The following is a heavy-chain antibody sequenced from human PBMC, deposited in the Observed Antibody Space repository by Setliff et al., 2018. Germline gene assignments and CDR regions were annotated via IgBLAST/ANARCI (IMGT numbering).Heavy chain of an antibody. J-gene: IGHJ6*02. V-gene: IGHV3-20*04. D-gene: IGHD2-21*01. Sequence: GGSLRLSCAASGFNFKGHGMNWVRQAPGKGLEWVSTTNWDGRSTGYTDSVKGRFTISRDNAKNTLSLQMNTLKAEDTAVYYCTRDIVVFTDIDYYYSGMDVWGQGTAVTVSS. CDR2: TNWDGRST. CDR1: GFNFKGHG. CDR3: TRDIVVFTDIDYYYSGMDV.